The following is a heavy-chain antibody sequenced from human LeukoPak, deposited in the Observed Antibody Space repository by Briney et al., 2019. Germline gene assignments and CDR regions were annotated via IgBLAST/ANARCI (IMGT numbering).Heavy chain of an antibody. CDR3: ARGGSSWYAVWFDP. V-gene: IGHV3-23*01. D-gene: IGHD6-13*01. J-gene: IGHJ5*02. Sequence: GGSLRLSCAASGFTFSSYAMRWVRQAPGKGLEWVSGISGSGGSTYYADSVKGRFTIARDNSKNTLYLQMNSLRAEDSAVYYCARGGSSWYAVWFDPWGQGTLVTVSS. CDR2: ISGSGGST. CDR1: GFTFSSYA.